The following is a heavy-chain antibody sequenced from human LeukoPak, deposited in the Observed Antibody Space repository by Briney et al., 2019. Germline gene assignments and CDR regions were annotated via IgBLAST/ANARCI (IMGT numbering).Heavy chain of an antibody. CDR1: GYTFTSYY. J-gene: IGHJ4*02. Sequence: ASVKVSCKASGYTFTSYYMHWVRQAPGQGREWMGIINPSGGSTSYAQKFQGRVTMTRDTSTSTVYMELSSLRSEDTAVYHCARIPPGGGYDQSVDYWGQGTLVTVSS. D-gene: IGHD5-12*01. CDR2: INPSGGST. V-gene: IGHV1-46*01. CDR3: ARIPPGGGYDQSVDY.